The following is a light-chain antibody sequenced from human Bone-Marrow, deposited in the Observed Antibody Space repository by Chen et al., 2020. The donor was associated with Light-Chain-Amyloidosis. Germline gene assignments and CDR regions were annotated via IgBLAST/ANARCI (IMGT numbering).Light chain of an antibody. J-gene: IGLJ2*01. CDR2: RDT. Sequence: SSELTQPPAVSVPPWLSARLTCSGDDLPTKYAYWYQQKPGQAPVLVIHRDTERPSGISERFSGSSSGTTATLTISGVQAEDEADYHCQSADSSGTYEVIFGGGTKLTVL. CDR1: DLPTKY. CDR3: QSADSSGTYEVI. V-gene: IGLV3-25*03.